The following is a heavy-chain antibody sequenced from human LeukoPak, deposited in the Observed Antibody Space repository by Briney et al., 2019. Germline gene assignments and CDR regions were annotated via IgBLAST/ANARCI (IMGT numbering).Heavy chain of an antibody. CDR1: GFTFSNYW. Sequence: PGGSLRLSCAASGFTFSNYWMHWVRQAPGKGLVWVSRINGDSSTTAYADSVKGRFTISRDNAKNTAYLQINSLRAEDTAVYYRGKLKGGYWGQGTLGTVS. J-gene: IGHJ4*02. D-gene: IGHD1-26*01. V-gene: IGHV3-74*01. CDR2: INGDSSTT. CDR3: GKLKGGY.